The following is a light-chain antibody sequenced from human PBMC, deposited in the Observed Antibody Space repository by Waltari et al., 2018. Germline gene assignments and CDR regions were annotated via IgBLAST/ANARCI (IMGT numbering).Light chain of an antibody. CDR3: QQYKIWPSYT. V-gene: IGKV3-15*01. CDR1: QSISSS. J-gene: IGKJ2*01. CDR2: GAS. Sequence: EILMTQSPATLSVSPGERATLSCRASQSISSSLAWYQNKPGQAPRLLIYGASTRATGIPARFSGRGSETDFTLTITSLQSEDFAVYYCQQYKIWPSYTFGQGTKLDI.